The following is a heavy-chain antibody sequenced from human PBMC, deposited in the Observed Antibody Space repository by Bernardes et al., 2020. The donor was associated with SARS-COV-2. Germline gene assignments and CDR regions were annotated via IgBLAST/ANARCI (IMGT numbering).Heavy chain of an antibody. CDR3: ALEQVFPGPWFDP. CDR2: IYPGDSDT. Sequence: GASLKISCKGSGYRFSRYWIGWVRPMPGKGPEWMGIIYPGDSDTRYSPSFQGQVTISADKSISTAYLQWSNLKASDTAMYYCALEQVFPGPWFDPWGQGTLVTVSS. J-gene: IGHJ5*02. V-gene: IGHV5-51*01. CDR1: GYRFSRYW. D-gene: IGHD2-8*01.